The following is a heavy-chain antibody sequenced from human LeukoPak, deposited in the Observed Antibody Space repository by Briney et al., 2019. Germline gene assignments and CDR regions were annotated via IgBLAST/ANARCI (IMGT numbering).Heavy chain of an antibody. CDR2: IDPNSGDT. Sequence: GASVKVSCTASGYIFSDYYIHWVRQAPGQDLEWMGWIDPNSGDTEYTEKFQGRVTMTRDTSISTAYMELSRLRSNGTAVYYCARVVSTTSGVIPLLRYWGQGTLVTVSS. J-gene: IGHJ4*02. CDR1: GYIFSDYY. CDR3: ARVVSTTSGVIPLLRY. D-gene: IGHD5/OR15-5a*01. V-gene: IGHV1-2*02.